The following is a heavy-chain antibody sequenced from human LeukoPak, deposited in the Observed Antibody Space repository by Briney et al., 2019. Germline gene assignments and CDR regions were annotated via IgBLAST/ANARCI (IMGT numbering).Heavy chain of an antibody. J-gene: IGHJ4*02. CDR1: GFTFSSYA. D-gene: IGHD6-19*01. Sequence: GGSLRLSCAASGFTFSSYAMSWVRQAPGKGLEWVSAISGSSGSTYYADSVKGRFTISRDNSKNTLYLQMNSLRAEDTAVYYCAKGGSGWYLGFDYWGQGTLVTVSS. CDR2: ISGSSGST. V-gene: IGHV3-23*01. CDR3: AKGGSGWYLGFDY.